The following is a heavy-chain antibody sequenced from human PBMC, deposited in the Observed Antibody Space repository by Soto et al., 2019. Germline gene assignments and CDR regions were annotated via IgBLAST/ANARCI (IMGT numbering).Heavy chain of an antibody. V-gene: IGHV3-11*01. CDR2: ISSSDSTI. CDR1: GFTFSDYY. J-gene: IGHJ1*01. CDR3: ARAGYCSGGSCYANYHFQH. D-gene: IGHD2-15*01. Sequence: QVQLVESGGGLVKPGGSLRLSCAGSGFTFSDYYMSWIRQAPGKGLERVSYISSSDSTIYYADSVKGRFTISRDNAKNSLYLQMNSLRAEDTAVYYCARAGYCSGGSCYANYHFQHWGQGTLVTVSS.